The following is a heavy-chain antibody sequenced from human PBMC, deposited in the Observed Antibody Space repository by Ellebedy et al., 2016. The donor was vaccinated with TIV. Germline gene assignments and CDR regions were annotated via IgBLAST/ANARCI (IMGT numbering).Heavy chain of an antibody. Sequence: GESLKISCAASGFTFSSYAMWWVRQAPGKGLEWVSGISGSGDRTYYADSVKGRFTISRDNSKNMLFLQMNSLRAEDTAVFYCAKDRGYDGGRAIFDSWGQGILVTVSS. CDR3: AKDRGYDGGRAIFDS. CDR1: GFTFSSYA. CDR2: ISGSGDRT. J-gene: IGHJ4*02. D-gene: IGHD3-10*01. V-gene: IGHV3-23*01.